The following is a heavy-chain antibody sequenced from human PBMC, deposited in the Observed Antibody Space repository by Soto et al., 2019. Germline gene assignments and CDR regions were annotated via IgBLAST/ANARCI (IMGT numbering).Heavy chain of an antibody. CDR1: GFTFDYYA. CDR3: EKADLIRRYSGYVHFDY. V-gene: IGHV3-9*01. Sequence: SLGLSCASSGFTFDYYAMHWVRQPPGKGLEWVSGISWNSGSIGYADSVRGRFTISRDNAKNSLYLQMNSLRGEDTAFYYCEKADLIRRYSGYVHFDYWGLGTLVTVSS. CDR2: ISWNSGSI. D-gene: IGHD5-12*01. J-gene: IGHJ4*02.